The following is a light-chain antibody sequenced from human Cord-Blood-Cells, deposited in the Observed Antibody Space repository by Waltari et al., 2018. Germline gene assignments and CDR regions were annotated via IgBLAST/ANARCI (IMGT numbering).Light chain of an antibody. Sequence: EIVLTQSPATLSFSPAERATLSCSASQSVSSYLAWYQQKPGQAPSLLIYDAANRATGIPARFSGSGSGTDFTLTISSLEPEDFAVYYCQQRSNWPLTFGGGTKVEI. CDR2: DAA. V-gene: IGKV3-11*01. CDR1: QSVSSY. J-gene: IGKJ4*01. CDR3: QQRSNWPLT.